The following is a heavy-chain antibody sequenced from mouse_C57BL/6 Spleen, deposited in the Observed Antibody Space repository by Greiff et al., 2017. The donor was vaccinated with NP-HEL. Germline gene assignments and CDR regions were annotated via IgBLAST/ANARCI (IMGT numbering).Heavy chain of an antibody. D-gene: IGHD1-1*01. V-gene: IGHV1-72*01. J-gene: IGHJ4*01. CDR3: ARDYYGSSPLAMDY. CDR1: GYTFTSYW. CDR2: IDPNSGGT. Sequence: VKLQQSGAELVKPGASVKLSCKASGYTFTSYWMHWVKQRPGRGLEWIGRIDPNSGGTKYNEKFKSKATLTVDKPSSTAYMQLSSLTSEDSAVYYCARDYYGSSPLAMDYWGQGTSVTVSS.